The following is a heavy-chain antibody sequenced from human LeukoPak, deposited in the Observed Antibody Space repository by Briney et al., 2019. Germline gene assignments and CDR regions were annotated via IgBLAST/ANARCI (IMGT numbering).Heavy chain of an antibody. D-gene: IGHD3-10*01. J-gene: IGHJ4*02. CDR2: IGASGGST. CDR1: GFTFSTFP. CDR3: AKVYGSRGY. V-gene: IGHV3-23*01. Sequence: PGGSLRLSCAASGFTFSTFPMSWVRQAPGKGLEWVSGIGASGGSTYYADSVKGRFTISRDNSKDTLDLQMNSLRAEGTAIYYCAKVYGSRGYWGQGTLVTVSS.